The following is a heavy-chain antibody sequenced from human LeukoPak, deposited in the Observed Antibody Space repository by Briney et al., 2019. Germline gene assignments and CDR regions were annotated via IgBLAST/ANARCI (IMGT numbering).Heavy chain of an antibody. Sequence: GGSLRLSCAASGFAFSSNWMHWVRQAPGKGLVWVSHINTDARTITYADFVKGRFTISRDNAKNSLYLQMNSLRAEDTAVYYCARDQGDEEGYYFDYWGQGTLVTVSS. CDR3: ARDQGDEEGYYFDY. J-gene: IGHJ4*02. CDR2: INTDARTI. D-gene: IGHD3-16*01. V-gene: IGHV3-74*01. CDR1: GFAFSSNW.